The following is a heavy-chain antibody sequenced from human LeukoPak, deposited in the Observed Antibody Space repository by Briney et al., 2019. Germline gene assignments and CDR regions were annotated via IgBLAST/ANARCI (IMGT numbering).Heavy chain of an antibody. Sequence: SETLSLTCTVSGGSISSYYWSWIRQPAGKGLEWIGRIYTSGSTNYNPSLKSRVTMSVDTSKNQFSLKLSSVTAADTAVYYCARDLAGCSGGSCYSEDYWGKGTLVTVSS. CDR3: ARDLAGCSGGSCYSEDY. V-gene: IGHV4-4*07. CDR2: IYTSGST. J-gene: IGHJ4*02. CDR1: GGSISSYY. D-gene: IGHD2-15*01.